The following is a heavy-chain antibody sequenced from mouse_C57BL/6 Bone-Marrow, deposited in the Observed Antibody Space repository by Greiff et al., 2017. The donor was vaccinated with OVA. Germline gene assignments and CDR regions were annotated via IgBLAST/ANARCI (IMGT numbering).Heavy chain of an antibody. CDR1: GYAFSSSW. V-gene: IGHV1-82*01. CDR3: AREDDCDWYIDV. Sequence: VQLQQSGPELVKPGASVKISCKASGYAFSSSWMNWVKQRPGKGLEWIGRIYPGDGDTNYNGKFKGKATLTADKSSSTAYMQLSSLTSEDSAVYFCAREDDCDWYIDVWGKGTTVTVSS. J-gene: IGHJ1*03. CDR2: IYPGDGDT. D-gene: IGHD2-4*01.